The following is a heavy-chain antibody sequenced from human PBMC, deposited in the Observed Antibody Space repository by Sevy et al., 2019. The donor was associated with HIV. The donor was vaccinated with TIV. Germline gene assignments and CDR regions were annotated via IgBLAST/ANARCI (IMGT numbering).Heavy chain of an antibody. Sequence: GGSLRLSCTASGFTFGDYAMSWFRQAPGKGLEWVGFIRSKAYGGTTEYAASVKGRFTISRDDSKSIAYLQMNSLKTEDTAVYYCTRDGGEVLRSGIDAFDIWGQGTMVTVSS. CDR2: IRSKAYGGTT. J-gene: IGHJ3*02. D-gene: IGHD3-10*02. CDR1: GFTFGDYA. CDR3: TRDGGEVLRSGIDAFDI. V-gene: IGHV3-49*03.